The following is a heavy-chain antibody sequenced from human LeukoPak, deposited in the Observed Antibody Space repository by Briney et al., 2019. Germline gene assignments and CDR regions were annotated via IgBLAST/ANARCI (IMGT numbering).Heavy chain of an antibody. CDR3: ARVGATYHYDRGTNFDY. D-gene: IGHD3-22*01. V-gene: IGHV4-30-2*01. CDR1: GGSISSGGYY. J-gene: IGHJ4*02. CDR2: IYHSGST. Sequence: SETLSLTCTVSGGSISSGGYYWSWIRQPPGKGLEWIGYIYHSGSTYYNPSLKSRVTISVDRSKNQFSLKLSSVTAADTAVYYCARVGATYHYDRGTNFDYWGQGTLVTVSP.